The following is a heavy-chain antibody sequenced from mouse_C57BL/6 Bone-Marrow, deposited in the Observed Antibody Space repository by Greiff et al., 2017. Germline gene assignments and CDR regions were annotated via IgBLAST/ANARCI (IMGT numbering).Heavy chain of an antibody. D-gene: IGHD1-1*01. Sequence: VQLQQSGAELVKPGASVKVSCKASGYTFTSYWMHWVKQRPGQGLEWIGRIHPSDSDTYYTQQFKGQATLTVDKSSSTAYMQLSSLTSEDAAVYYCAIDYDGSSDGGYWGQGTTLTVSS. CDR3: AIDYDGSSDGGY. CDR1: GYTFTSYW. V-gene: IGHV1-74*01. CDR2: IHPSDSDT. J-gene: IGHJ2*01.